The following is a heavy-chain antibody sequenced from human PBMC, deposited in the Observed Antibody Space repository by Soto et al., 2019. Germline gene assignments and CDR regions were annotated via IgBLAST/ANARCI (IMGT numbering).Heavy chain of an antibody. CDR1: GGSTRSSTHY. V-gene: IGHV4-31*03. Sequence: SETLSLTCTVSGGSTRSSTHYWGWVRQFPGKGLEWIGYINYSGTTYYNPSLRSRITMSVDTSKNQFSLNLSSVTAADTAVYYCARDHKWDGMDVWGQGTTVTVSS. CDR2: INYSGTT. CDR3: ARDHKWDGMDV. J-gene: IGHJ6*02. D-gene: IGHD1-26*01.